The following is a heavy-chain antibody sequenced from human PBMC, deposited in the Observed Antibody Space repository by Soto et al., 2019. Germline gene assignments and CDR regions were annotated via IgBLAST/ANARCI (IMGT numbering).Heavy chain of an antibody. D-gene: IGHD2-21*01. CDR2: INHSGST. Sequence: SETLSLTCAVYGGSFSGYYWSWIRQPPGKGLEWIGEINHSGSTNYNPSLKSRVTISVDTSKNQFSLKLSSVTAADTAVYYCARNRNSAGVWFDPWGQGTLVTVSS. J-gene: IGHJ5*02. CDR1: GGSFSGYY. V-gene: IGHV4-34*01. CDR3: ARNRNSAGVWFDP.